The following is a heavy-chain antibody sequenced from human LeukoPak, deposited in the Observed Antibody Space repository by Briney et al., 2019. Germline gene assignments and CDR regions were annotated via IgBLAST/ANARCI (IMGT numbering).Heavy chain of an antibody. D-gene: IGHD6-19*01. J-gene: IGHJ5*02. CDR3: ARDDGSGWYYYEFGNWFDP. Sequence: GASVKVSCKASGYTFTSYDINWVRQATGQGLEWMGWMNPNSGNTNYAQKLQGRVTMTTDTSTSTAYMELRSLRSDDTAVYYCARDDGSGWYYYEFGNWFDPWGQGTLVTVSS. V-gene: IGHV1-18*01. CDR1: GYTFTSYD. CDR2: MNPNSGNT.